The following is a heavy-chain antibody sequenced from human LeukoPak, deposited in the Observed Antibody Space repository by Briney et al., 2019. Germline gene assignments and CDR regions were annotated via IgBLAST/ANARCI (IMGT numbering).Heavy chain of an antibody. CDR2: ISSSSSYI. CDR1: GFTFSSYS. J-gene: IGHJ6*02. D-gene: IGHD3-22*01. CDR3: AREGGSGYPSRFHYGMDV. Sequence: PGGSLRLSCAASGFTFSSYSMNWVRQAPGKGLEWVSSISSSSSYIYYADSVKGRFTISRDNAKNSLYLQMNSLRAEDTAVYYCAREGGSGYPSRFHYGMDVWGQGTTVTVSS. V-gene: IGHV3-21*01.